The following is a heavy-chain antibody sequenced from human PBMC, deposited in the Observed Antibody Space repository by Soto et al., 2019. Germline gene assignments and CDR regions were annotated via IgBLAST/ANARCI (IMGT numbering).Heavy chain of an antibody. Sequence: QVQLVESGGGVVQPGRSLRLSCAASGFTFSSFGMHWVRQAPGKGLEWVAVASYDGSYKYYADSVKGRFTISRDNSKKTLYMQMNNQRAEDTAVYYCAKERSVVATTPDFEYWGQGTLVTVSS. CDR1: GFTFSSFG. V-gene: IGHV3-30*18. CDR2: ASYDGSYK. CDR3: AKERSVVATTPDFEY. D-gene: IGHD5-12*01. J-gene: IGHJ4*02.